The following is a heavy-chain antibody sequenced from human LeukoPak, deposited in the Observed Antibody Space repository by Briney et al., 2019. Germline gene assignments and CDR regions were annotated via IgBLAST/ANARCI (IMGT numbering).Heavy chain of an antibody. J-gene: IGHJ4*02. CDR2: ISGSGGST. CDR1: GFTFSNYA. V-gene: IGHV3-23*01. D-gene: IGHD6-13*01. Sequence: GGSLRLSCAASGFTFSNYAMSWGRQAPGKGLEWVSVISGSGGSTYYAHSVKGRFTISRDNSENTLCLQMNSLRADDTAVYYCAKDPQAAAAPGWFDYGGQGTLVTVSS. CDR3: AKDPQAAAAPGWFDY.